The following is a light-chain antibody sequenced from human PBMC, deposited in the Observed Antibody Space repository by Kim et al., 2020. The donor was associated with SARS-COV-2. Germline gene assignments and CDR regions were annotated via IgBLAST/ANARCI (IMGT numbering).Light chain of an antibody. Sequence: LTQPHSVSESPGKTVTISCTRSSGSIADNYVQWYQQRPDSAPTPVIYEDTRRPSGVPARFSGSIDRSSNSASLTISGLQTEDEAVYYCQSYDSSWV. V-gene: IGLV6-57*03. CDR1: SGSIADNY. J-gene: IGLJ3*02. CDR3: QSYDSSWV. CDR2: EDT.